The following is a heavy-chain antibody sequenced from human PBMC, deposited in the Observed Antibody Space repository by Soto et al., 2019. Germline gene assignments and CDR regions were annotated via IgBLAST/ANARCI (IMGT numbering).Heavy chain of an antibody. CDR3: TRAAWFPYLSFY. CDR2: ISSSGSTA. Sequence: LRLSCAASGFTFSRFESHWVRQAPGKGLEWISYISSSGSTAYYASSVEGRFTISRDNANNSVYLQMDSLRAEDTALYYCTRAAWFPYLSFYWGQGALVTVSS. V-gene: IGHV3-48*03. CDR1: GFTFSRFE. D-gene: IGHD3-10*01. J-gene: IGHJ4*02.